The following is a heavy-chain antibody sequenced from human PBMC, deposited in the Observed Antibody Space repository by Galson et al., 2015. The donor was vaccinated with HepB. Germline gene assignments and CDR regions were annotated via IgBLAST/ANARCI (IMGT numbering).Heavy chain of an antibody. D-gene: IGHD1-26*01. CDR3: ARDAMGRGSGSYSAFDY. CDR2: ISSAGNNQ. Sequence: SLRLSCAASGFTFNTYTMQWVRQAPGKGLEWVAAISSAGNNQFHADSVKGRFTFSRDNSDNMLYLQMSSLRVEDTAVYYCARDAMGRGSGSYSAFDYWGLGTPVTVSS. CDR1: GFTFNTYT. V-gene: IGHV3-30-3*01. J-gene: IGHJ4*02.